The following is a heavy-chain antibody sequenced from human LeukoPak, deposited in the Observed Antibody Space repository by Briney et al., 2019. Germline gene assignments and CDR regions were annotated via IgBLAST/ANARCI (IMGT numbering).Heavy chain of an antibody. Sequence: GGSLRLSCAASGFTFSSYGMHWVRQAPGKGLEWVAFIRYDGSNKYYADSVKGRFTISRDNSKNTLYLQMNSLRAEDTAVYYCAKDPSGSGSYSPNYYYYYYMDVWGKGTTVTISS. CDR1: GFTFSSYG. D-gene: IGHD3-10*01. V-gene: IGHV3-30*02. CDR3: AKDPSGSGSYSPNYYYYYYMDV. J-gene: IGHJ6*03. CDR2: IRYDGSNK.